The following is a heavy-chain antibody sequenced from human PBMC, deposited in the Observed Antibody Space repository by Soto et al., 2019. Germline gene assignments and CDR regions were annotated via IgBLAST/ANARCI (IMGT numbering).Heavy chain of an antibody. J-gene: IGHJ4*02. Sequence: QVQLVQSGAEVKKPGSSVKVSCKASGSTFSSYTISWVRQAPGQGLEWMGRIIPILGIANYAQKFQGRVTINADKYPRTAYTERISGRSEDTAVYYCARSIAAAGTGGYFDYWGEGTLVTVSS. CDR1: GSTFSSYT. D-gene: IGHD6-6*01. CDR3: ARSIAAAGTGGYFDY. V-gene: IGHV1-69*02. CDR2: IIPILGIA.